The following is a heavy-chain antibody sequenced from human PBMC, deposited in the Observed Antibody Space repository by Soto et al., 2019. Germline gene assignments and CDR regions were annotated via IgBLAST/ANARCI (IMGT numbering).Heavy chain of an antibody. Sequence: GVSLRLSWGASGLTFIDLGRHCVLQAPGKGLEWVAVISYDGSNKYYADSVKGRFTISRDNSKNTLYLQMNSLRAEDTAVYYCAKDGPPLSSSWYATGDYYYYGMDVWGQGTTVTVSS. V-gene: IGHV3-30*18. D-gene: IGHD6-13*01. CDR3: AKDGPPLSSSWYATGDYYYYGMDV. CDR2: ISYDGSNK. CDR1: GLTFIDLG. J-gene: IGHJ6*02.